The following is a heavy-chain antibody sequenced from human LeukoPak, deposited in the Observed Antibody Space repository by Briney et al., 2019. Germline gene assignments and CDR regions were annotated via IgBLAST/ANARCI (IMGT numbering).Heavy chain of an antibody. J-gene: IGHJ6*03. V-gene: IGHV4-38-2*02. CDR2: IFHSGST. Sequence: SETLSLTCTVSGYSISSGYYWGWIRPPPGKGLEWIGNIFHSGSTYYNPSLKSRVTISVDTSKNQFSLKLSSVTAADTAVYYCARNPSGRLEWLFGREPDYYYYYMDVWGKGTTVTVSS. CDR3: ARNPSGRLEWLFGREPDYYYYYMDV. CDR1: GYSISSGYY. D-gene: IGHD3-3*01.